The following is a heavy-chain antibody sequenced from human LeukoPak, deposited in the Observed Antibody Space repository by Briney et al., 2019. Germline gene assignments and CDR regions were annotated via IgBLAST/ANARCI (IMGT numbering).Heavy chain of an antibody. V-gene: IGHV4-31*03. CDR1: GGSISSGGYY. J-gene: IGHJ6*02. Sequence: SETLSLTCTVSGGSISSGGYYWSWIRQHPGKGLEWIGYIYYSGSTYYNPSLKSRVTISVDTSRNQFSLKLSSVTAADTAVYYCARGRMALAYCGGDCYRQESYYYYGMDVWGQGTTVTVSS. CDR3: ARGRMALAYCGGDCYRQESYYYYGMDV. CDR2: IYYSGST. D-gene: IGHD2-21*02.